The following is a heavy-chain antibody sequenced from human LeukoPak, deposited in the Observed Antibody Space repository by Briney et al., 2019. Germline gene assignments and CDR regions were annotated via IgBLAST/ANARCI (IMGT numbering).Heavy chain of an antibody. CDR3: ARARVGYYDSSGYSTDFDY. Sequence: GGALRLSCAVSVFTFCSYSMNWVRQAPGKGLEWVSSISSSSSYIYYADSVKGRFTISRDNAKNSLYLQMNSLRAEDTAVYYCARARVGYYDSSGYSTDFDYWGQGTLVTVSS. CDR1: VFTFCSYS. CDR2: ISSSSSYI. D-gene: IGHD3-22*01. J-gene: IGHJ4*02. V-gene: IGHV3-21*01.